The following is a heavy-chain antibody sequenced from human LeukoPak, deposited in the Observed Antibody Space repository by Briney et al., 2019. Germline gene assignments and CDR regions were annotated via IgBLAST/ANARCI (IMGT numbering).Heavy chain of an antibody. D-gene: IGHD2-15*01. CDR2: IYPGDSDT. V-gene: IGHV5-51*01. CDR1: GYSFANYW. Sequence: GESLKISLKGSGYSFANYWIGWVRQMPGKGLEWMGTIYPGDSDTRYSPSFQGQVPISADKSISPAYLQWSSLKASATAMYYCASRRHCTSGSCEDFDYWGQGTLVTVSS. J-gene: IGHJ4*02. CDR3: ASRRHCTSGSCEDFDY.